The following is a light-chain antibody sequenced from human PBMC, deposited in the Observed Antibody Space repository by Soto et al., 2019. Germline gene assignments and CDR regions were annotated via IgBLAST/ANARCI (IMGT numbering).Light chain of an antibody. Sequence: DIQMTQSPSSLSASVGDRVTITCQASQDISNYLNWYQQKPGKAPKLLIYDASNLETGVPSRFSGGGSGTDFTCTISSLQPEDIATYYCQQYDNLPSTFGQGTKLEIK. CDR3: QQYDNLPST. V-gene: IGKV1-33*01. CDR1: QDISNY. CDR2: DAS. J-gene: IGKJ2*02.